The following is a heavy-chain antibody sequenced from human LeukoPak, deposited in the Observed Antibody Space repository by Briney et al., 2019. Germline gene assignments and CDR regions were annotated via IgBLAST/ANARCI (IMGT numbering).Heavy chain of an antibody. V-gene: IGHV4-59*01. J-gene: IGHJ4*02. CDR3: ARLHYVWGSTPAFDY. D-gene: IGHD3-16*01. CDR2: ISYSGNT. Sequence: SETLSLTCTVSGGSISNYYWTWIRQPPGKGLEWIGFISYSGNTNYNPSLKSRVTISVDTSKNQFSLRLSSVTAADTAVYYCARLHYVWGSTPAFDYWGQGTLVTVSS. CDR1: GGSISNYY.